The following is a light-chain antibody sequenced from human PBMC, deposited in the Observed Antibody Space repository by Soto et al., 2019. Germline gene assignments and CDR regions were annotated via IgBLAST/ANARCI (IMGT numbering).Light chain of an antibody. CDR3: QQYGSSPPT. Sequence: VLAQTLVTLTLYSGERATLSCMASQSIRRYLAWYQQKPGQGPRLLIYGASSRATGIPDRFSGSGSGTDFTLTISRLEPEDFALYYCQQYGSSPPTFGQGTKVDIK. CDR1: QSIRRY. V-gene: IGKV3-20*01. J-gene: IGKJ1*01. CDR2: GAS.